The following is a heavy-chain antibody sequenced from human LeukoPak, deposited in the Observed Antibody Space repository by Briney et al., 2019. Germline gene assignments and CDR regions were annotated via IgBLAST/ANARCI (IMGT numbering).Heavy chain of an antibody. D-gene: IGHD4-17*01. Sequence: PSETLSLTCAVSGYSISSGDYWGWIRQPPGKGLEWIGSVYYSGSTHYNPSLKSRVTISVGRSRSQFSLRLSSVTAADTAVYYCARNSTVTSPSTGYFDYWGQGTLATVSS. CDR1: GYSISSGDY. CDR3: ARNSTVTSPSTGYFDY. V-gene: IGHV4-38-2*01. CDR2: VYYSGST. J-gene: IGHJ4*02.